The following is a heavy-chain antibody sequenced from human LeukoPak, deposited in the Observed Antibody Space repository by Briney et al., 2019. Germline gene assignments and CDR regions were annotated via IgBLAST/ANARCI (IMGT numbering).Heavy chain of an antibody. V-gene: IGHV3-49*03. D-gene: IGHD6-19*01. CDR3: SRSSGWLSVY. CDR2: IRRKLDGGTA. Sequence: QSGGSLRLSGTASGFTFGDYLMSWFRQAPGKGLEWIGFIRRKLDGGTAEYAASVKGRFTISRDDSTSIAYLHMNSLKTEDTAVYYCSRSSGWLSVYWGQGTLVTVSS. J-gene: IGHJ4*02. CDR1: GFTFGDYL.